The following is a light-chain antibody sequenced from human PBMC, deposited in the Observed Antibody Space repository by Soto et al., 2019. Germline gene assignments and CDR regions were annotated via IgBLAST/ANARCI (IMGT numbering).Light chain of an antibody. J-gene: IGKJ2*01. CDR1: QSVLYSSNNKNY. CDR3: QQYESTSPT. Sequence: DIVMTQSPDSLAVSLGERATINCKSSQSVLYSSNNKNYLAWYQQRPGQPPKLLIYWASTRESGVPDRFSGSRSGTDFTLTITSLQAEDVAVYYCQQYESTSPTFGQGTKLEIK. V-gene: IGKV4-1*01. CDR2: WAS.